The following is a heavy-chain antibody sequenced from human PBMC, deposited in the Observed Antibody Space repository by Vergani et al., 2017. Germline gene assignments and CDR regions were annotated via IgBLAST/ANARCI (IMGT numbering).Heavy chain of an antibody. J-gene: IGHJ6*02. Sequence: QVQLVQSGAEVKKPGASVKVSCKVSGYTLTELSMHWVRQAPGKGLEWMGGFDPEDGETIYAQKFNGRVTMTEDTSTYTAYMELSSLRSEDTAVYYCATTPIDSSSSIVDVWGQGTTVSVSS. CDR3: ATTPIDSSSSIVDV. V-gene: IGHV1-24*01. CDR1: GYTLTELS. CDR2: FDPEDGET. D-gene: IGHD6-13*01.